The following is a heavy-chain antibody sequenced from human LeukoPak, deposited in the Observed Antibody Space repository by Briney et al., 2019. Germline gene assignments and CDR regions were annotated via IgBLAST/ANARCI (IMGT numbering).Heavy chain of an antibody. V-gene: IGHV4-34*01. J-gene: IGHJ4*02. CDR2: INHSGST. D-gene: IGHD2-2*02. CDR3: ARGRACSGTNCYKFDY. CDR1: GGSFSGYY. Sequence: PSETLSLTCAVSGGSFSGYYWSWIRQPPGKGLEWIGEINHSGSTNYNPSLKSRVTISVDTSKNQFSLKLSSVTAADTAVYFCARGRACSGTNCYKFDYWGQGTLVTVSS.